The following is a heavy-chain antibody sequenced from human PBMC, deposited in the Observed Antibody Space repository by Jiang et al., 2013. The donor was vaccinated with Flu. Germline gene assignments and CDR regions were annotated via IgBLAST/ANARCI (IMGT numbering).Heavy chain of an antibody. Sequence: LLKPSETLSLTCTVSGGSISSYYWSWIRQPPGKGLEWIGYIYYSGSTNYNPSLKSRVTISVDTSKNQFSLKLSSVTAADTAVYYCARHPVVVAATPWGAFDIWGQGTMVTVSS. D-gene: IGHD2-15*01. CDR1: GGSISSYY. J-gene: IGHJ3*02. CDR3: ARHPVVVAATPWGAFDI. CDR2: IYYSGST. V-gene: IGHV4-59*08.